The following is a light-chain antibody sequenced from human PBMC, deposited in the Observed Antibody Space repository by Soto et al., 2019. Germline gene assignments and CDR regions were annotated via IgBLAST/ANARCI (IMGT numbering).Light chain of an antibody. CDR1: QSVNIN. V-gene: IGKV3-15*01. CDR2: GAS. Sequence: EIVMTQSPATLSVSPGERATLSCRASQSVNINLAWYQQKPGQAPRLPIYGASTRATDIPARFSGSGSGTEFTLTISSLQSEDFAIYYCQQYNDWPPMYTFGQGTKVDIK. CDR3: QQYNDWPPMYT. J-gene: IGKJ2*01.